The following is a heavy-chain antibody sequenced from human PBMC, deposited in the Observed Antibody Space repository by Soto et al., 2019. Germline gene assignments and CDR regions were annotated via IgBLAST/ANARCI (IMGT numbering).Heavy chain of an antibody. V-gene: IGHV3-23*01. CDR3: AKDTDRPLDDYGYYEDLGKRPIFDY. Sequence: GGYLRIACAASGLTFSRYAMSWVRQAPGKGLEWVSAISGSGGSTYYADSVKGRFTISRDNSKNTLYLQMNSLRAEDTAVYYCAKDTDRPLDDYGYYEDLGKRPIFDYCGRGTLV. CDR2: ISGSGGST. D-gene: IGHD4-17*01. CDR1: GLTFSRYA. J-gene: IGHJ4*02.